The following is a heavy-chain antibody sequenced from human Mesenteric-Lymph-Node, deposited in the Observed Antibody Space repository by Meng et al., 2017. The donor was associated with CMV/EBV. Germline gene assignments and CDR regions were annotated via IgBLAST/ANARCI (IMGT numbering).Heavy chain of an antibody. J-gene: IGHJ4*02. Sequence: SYGMHWVRQAPGKGLVWVSRIKSDGSSTRYADSVKGRFTISRDNAKNTLYLQMNSLRAEDTAVYYCARVRGLGYCSSTSCPRPFDYWGQGTLVTVSS. V-gene: IGHV3-74*01. CDR3: ARVRGLGYCSSTSCPRPFDY. CDR1: SYG. CDR2: IKSDGSST. D-gene: IGHD2-2*01.